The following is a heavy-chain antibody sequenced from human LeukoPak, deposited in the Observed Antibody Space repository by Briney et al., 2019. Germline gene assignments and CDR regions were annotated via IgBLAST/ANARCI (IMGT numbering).Heavy chain of an antibody. V-gene: IGHV3-30-3*01. Sequence: GGSLRLSCAASGFTFSTYAMHWVRQAPGKGLDWVADISYDGSSRSYADSVRGRFIISRDNSKSTLYVEMNSLRAEDTAVYYCARLVGWNYDYWGQGTLVTVSS. CDR2: ISYDGSSR. CDR1: GFTFSTYA. J-gene: IGHJ4*02. D-gene: IGHD1-1*01. CDR3: ARLVGWNYDY.